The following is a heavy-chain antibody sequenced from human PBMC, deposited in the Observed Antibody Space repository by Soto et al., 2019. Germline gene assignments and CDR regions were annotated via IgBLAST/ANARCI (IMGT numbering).Heavy chain of an antibody. CDR1: GGTFGSHT. Sequence: QVQLVQSGAEVKKPGSSVKVYCKASGGTFGSHTISWVRQAPGQGLEWMGRIIPILGVVKSAQKFQGRVTITADKSARTAYMELTRLRSHDTAVYYCARVTTNYYYYYMDVWGKGTPVTVSS. D-gene: IGHD1-1*01. CDR2: IIPILGVV. CDR3: ARVTTNYYYYYMDV. V-gene: IGHV1-69*02. J-gene: IGHJ6*03.